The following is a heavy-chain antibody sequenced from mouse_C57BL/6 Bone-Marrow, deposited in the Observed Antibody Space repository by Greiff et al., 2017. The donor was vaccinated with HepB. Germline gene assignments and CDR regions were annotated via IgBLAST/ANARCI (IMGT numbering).Heavy chain of an antibody. D-gene: IGHD2-3*01. Sequence: LVESGPELVKPGASVKISCKASGYAFSSSWMNWVKQRPGKGLEWIGRIYPGDGDTNYNGKFKGKATLTADKSSSTAYMQLSSLTSEDSAVYFCARMRWLPFAYWGQGTLVTVSA. CDR2: IYPGDGDT. V-gene: IGHV1-82*01. J-gene: IGHJ3*01. CDR3: ARMRWLPFAY. CDR1: GYAFSSSW.